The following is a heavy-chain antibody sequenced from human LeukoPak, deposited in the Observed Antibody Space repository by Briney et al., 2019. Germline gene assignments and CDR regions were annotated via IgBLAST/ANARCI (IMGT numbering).Heavy chain of an antibody. V-gene: IGHV3-23*01. Sequence: GGSLRLSCAASGFTFSSYAMSWVRQTPEKGLEWVSTISGSGGSTNYADSVKGRFTISRDNSKNTLNLQMNSLRVEDTAEYYCAEDREGTMAYDYFDCWGQGTLVTVSS. CDR2: ISGSGGST. CDR3: AEDREGTMAYDYFDC. D-gene: IGHD3-16*01. CDR1: GFTFSSYA. J-gene: IGHJ4*02.